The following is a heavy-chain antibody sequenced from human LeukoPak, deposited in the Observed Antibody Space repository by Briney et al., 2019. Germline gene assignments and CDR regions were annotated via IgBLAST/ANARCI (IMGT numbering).Heavy chain of an antibody. J-gene: IGHJ4*02. CDR1: GFTFSSYG. Sequence: PGGSLRLSCAASGFTFSSYGMHWVRQAPGKGLECVAVISYDGSNKYHADSVKGRFTISRDNSKNTLYLQMNSLRAEDTAVYYCTKSGIAAAGSLVYFDYWGQGTLVTASS. V-gene: IGHV3-30*18. CDR3: TKSGIAAAGSLVYFDY. CDR2: ISYDGSNK. D-gene: IGHD6-13*01.